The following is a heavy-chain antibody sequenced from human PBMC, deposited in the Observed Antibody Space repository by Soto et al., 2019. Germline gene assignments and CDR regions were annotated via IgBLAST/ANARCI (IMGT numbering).Heavy chain of an antibody. Sequence: ASVKVSCKASGYTFTSYAMHWVRQAPGQRPEWMGWINAGNGNTKYSQKFQGRVTITRDTSASTAYMELTTLRSEDTAVYYCARAPWCSGTSCYRWFDPWGQGTLVTVSS. V-gene: IGHV1-3*01. CDR2: INAGNGNT. CDR3: ARAPWCSGTSCYRWFDP. J-gene: IGHJ5*02. D-gene: IGHD2-2*01. CDR1: GYTFTSYA.